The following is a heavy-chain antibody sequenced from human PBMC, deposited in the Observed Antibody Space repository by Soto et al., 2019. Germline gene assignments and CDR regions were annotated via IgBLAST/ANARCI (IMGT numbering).Heavy chain of an antibody. Sequence: GGSLRLSCAASGLTFSSYAVHWVRQAPGKGLEWVAVISYDGSNKYYADSVKGRFTISRDNSKNTLYLQMNSLRAEDTAVYYCARDTLTMIVVFHDWGQGTLVTVSS. V-gene: IGHV3-30-3*01. CDR1: GLTFSSYA. J-gene: IGHJ4*02. CDR3: ARDTLTMIVVFHD. D-gene: IGHD3-22*01. CDR2: ISYDGSNK.